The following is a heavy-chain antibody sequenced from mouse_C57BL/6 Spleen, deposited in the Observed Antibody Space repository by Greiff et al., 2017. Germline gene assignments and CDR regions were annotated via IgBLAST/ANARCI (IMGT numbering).Heavy chain of an antibody. Sequence: QVQLQQPGAELVKPGASVKLSCKASGYTFTSYWMHWVKQRPGQGLEWIGMIHPNSGSTNYNEKFKSKATLTVDKSSSTAYMQLSSLTSEDAAVYYCAILYDYDGFAYWGQGTLVTVSA. D-gene: IGHD2-4*01. J-gene: IGHJ3*01. CDR3: AILYDYDGFAY. V-gene: IGHV1-64*01. CDR2: IHPNSGST. CDR1: GYTFTSYW.